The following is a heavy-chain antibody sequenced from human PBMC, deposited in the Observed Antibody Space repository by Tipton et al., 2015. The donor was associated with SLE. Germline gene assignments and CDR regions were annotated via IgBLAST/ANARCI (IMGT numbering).Heavy chain of an antibody. CDR2: IYTSGST. J-gene: IGHJ2*01. D-gene: IGHD2-2*01. Sequence: TLSLTCTVSGGSISSGSYYWSWIRQPAGKGLEWIGRIYTSGSTNYNPSLKSRVTISVDTSKNQFSLKLSSVTAADTAVYYCARAVPAAWYFDLWGRGTPVTVSS. CDR3: ARAVPAAWYFDL. V-gene: IGHV4-61*02. CDR1: GGSISSGSYY.